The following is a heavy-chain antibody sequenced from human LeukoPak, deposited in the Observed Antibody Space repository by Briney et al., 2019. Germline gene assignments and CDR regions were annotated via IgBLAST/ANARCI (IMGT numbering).Heavy chain of an antibody. D-gene: IGHD1-14*01. CDR3: AKPARTDYADY. Sequence: GGSLRLSCEASGFTFSTFAMIWVRQPPGKGLEWVSSIFPSGGEIHYADSVRGRFTISRDNSKSTLSLQMNSLRAEDTAVYYCAKPARTDYADYWGQGTLVTVSS. CDR1: GFTFSTFA. V-gene: IGHV3-23*01. CDR2: IFPSGGEI. J-gene: IGHJ4*02.